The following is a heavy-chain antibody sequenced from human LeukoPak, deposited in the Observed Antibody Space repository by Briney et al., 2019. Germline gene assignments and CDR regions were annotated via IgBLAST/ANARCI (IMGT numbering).Heavy chain of an antibody. D-gene: IGHD6-6*01. J-gene: IGHJ4*02. Sequence: GGSLRLSCAASGFTFSSYSMNWVRQAPGKGLEWVSSLSSSSSYIYYADSVKGRFTISRDNAKNSLYLQMNSLRAEDTAVYYCARDLSSSSSPPFDYWGQGTLVTVSS. CDR3: ARDLSSSSSPPFDY. V-gene: IGHV3-21*01. CDR1: GFTFSSYS. CDR2: LSSSSSYI.